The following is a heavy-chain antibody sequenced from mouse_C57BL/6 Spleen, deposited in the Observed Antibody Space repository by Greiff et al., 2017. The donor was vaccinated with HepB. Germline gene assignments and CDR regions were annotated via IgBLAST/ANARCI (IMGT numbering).Heavy chain of an antibody. V-gene: IGHV5-4*01. Sequence: EVKVVESGGGLVKPGGSLKLSCAASGFTFSSYAMSWVRQTPEKRLEWVATISDGGSYTYYPDNVKGRFTISRDNAKNNLYLQMSHLKSEDTAMYYCAREITTVVNYFDYWGQGTTLTVSS. D-gene: IGHD1-1*01. CDR2: ISDGGSYT. J-gene: IGHJ2*01. CDR3: AREITTVVNYFDY. CDR1: GFTFSSYA.